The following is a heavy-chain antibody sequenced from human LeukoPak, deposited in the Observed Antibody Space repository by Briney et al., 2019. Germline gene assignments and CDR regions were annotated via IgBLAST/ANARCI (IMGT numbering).Heavy chain of an antibody. CDR3: ARSEYSTWLDY. CDR1: GGSFSGYY. CDR2: INHSGST. V-gene: IGHV4-34*01. J-gene: IGHJ4*02. D-gene: IGHD5-18*01. Sequence: SETLSLTCAVYGGSFSGYYWSWIRQPPGKGLEWIGEINHSGSTNYNPSLKSRVTISVDTSKNQFSLKLSSVTAADTAVYYCARSEYSTWLDYWGQGTLVTVPS.